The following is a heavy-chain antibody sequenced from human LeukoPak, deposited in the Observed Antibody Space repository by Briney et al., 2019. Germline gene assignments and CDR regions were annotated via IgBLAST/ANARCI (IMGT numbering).Heavy chain of an antibody. CDR1: GFTFTTFG. CDR2: ISPHGDIE. J-gene: IGHJ4*02. Sequence: PGRSLRLSCAASGFTFTTFGIHWVRQAPGKGLEWVAAISPHGDIEYYTDSVKGRFTISRDNSKNMIYLQVNSLRGEDSAVYYCAKINNNDDYWGQGNLVTVSS. D-gene: IGHD1/OR15-1a*01. V-gene: IGHV3-30*18. CDR3: AKINNNDDY.